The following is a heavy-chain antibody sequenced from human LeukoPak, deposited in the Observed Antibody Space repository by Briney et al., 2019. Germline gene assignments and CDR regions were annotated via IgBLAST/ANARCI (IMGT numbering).Heavy chain of an antibody. CDR3: VRIDYSNAFDI. D-gene: IGHD4-11*01. Sequence: ASVKVSCKASGYTFTNFDINWVRQATGQGLEWMGWMNPKTGNTGSAQKLQGRVTITGNTSISTAYMELSSLRSEDTAVYYCVRIDYSNAFDIWGQGTMVTVAS. V-gene: IGHV1-8*01. CDR2: MNPKTGNT. J-gene: IGHJ3*02. CDR1: GYTFTNFD.